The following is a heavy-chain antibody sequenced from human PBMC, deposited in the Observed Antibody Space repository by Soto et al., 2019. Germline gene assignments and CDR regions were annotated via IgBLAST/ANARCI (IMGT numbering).Heavy chain of an antibody. J-gene: IGHJ4*02. CDR3: ARHVRDSRSLSGRYYFDY. D-gene: IGHD6-6*01. CDR1: GASISSDGFY. Sequence: QLRLQESGPGLVKPSETLSLTCTVSGASISSDGFYWGWIRQPPGKGLEWIASIYYNGDTFHNPSIKSRVTMSVDTSKNTFSLNLRSVTAADTAVYYCARHVRDSRSLSGRYYFDYWGQGSLVTVSS. CDR2: IYYNGDT. V-gene: IGHV4-39*01.